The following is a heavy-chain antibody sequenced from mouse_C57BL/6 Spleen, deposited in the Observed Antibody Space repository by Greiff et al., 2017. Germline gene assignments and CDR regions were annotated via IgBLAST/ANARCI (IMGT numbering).Heavy chain of an antibody. CDR2: IHPSDSDT. Sequence: VKLQQPGAELVKPGASVKVSCKASCYTFTSYWMHWVKQRPGQVLEWIGRIHPSDSDTNYNQQFKGKAILTVDKSSSTAYMQLSSLTSEDSAVYYCAIYLDYRGQGTSVTVSS. CDR1: CYTFTSYW. J-gene: IGHJ4*01. CDR3: AIYLDY. V-gene: IGHV1-74*01.